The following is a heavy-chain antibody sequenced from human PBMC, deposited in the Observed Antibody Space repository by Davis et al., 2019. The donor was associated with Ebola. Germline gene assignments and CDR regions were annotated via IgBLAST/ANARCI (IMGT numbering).Heavy chain of an antibody. CDR2: IYSGGST. CDR3: AREGVAAAGGTLPFDY. Sequence: GESLKISCAASGFTVSSNYMSWVRQAPGKGLEWVSVIYSGGSTYYADSVKGRFTISRDNSKNTLYLQMNSLRAEDTAVYYCAREGVAAAGGTLPFDYWGQGTLVTVSS. D-gene: IGHD6-13*01. J-gene: IGHJ4*02. V-gene: IGHV3-53*01. CDR1: GFTVSSNY.